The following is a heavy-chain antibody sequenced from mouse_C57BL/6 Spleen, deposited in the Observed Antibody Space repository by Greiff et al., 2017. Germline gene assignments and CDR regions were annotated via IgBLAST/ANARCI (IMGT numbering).Heavy chain of an antibody. CDR2: INPNNGGT. D-gene: IGHD2-1*01. CDR1: GYTFTDYY. Sequence: VQLQQSGPELVKPGASVKISCKASGYTFTDYYMNWVKQSHGKSLEWIGDINPNNGGTSYNQKFKGKATLTVDKSSSTAYMELRSLTSEDSAVYYCARWGIYYGNYEFAYWGQGTLVTVSA. V-gene: IGHV1-26*01. J-gene: IGHJ3*01. CDR3: ARWGIYYGNYEFAY.